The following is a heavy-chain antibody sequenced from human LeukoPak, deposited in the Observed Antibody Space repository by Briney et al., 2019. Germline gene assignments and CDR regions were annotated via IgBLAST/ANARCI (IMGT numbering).Heavy chain of an antibody. V-gene: IGHV4-34*01. CDR3: ARLGYCSSTSCYDY. J-gene: IGHJ4*02. D-gene: IGHD2-2*03. CDR1: GGSFSGYY. CDR2: INHSGST. Sequence: SETLSLTCAVYGGSFSGYYWSWIRQPPGKGLEWIGEINHSGSTNYNPSLKSRVTISVDTSKNQFSLKLSFVTAADTAVYYCARLGYCSSTSCYDYWGQGTLVTVSS.